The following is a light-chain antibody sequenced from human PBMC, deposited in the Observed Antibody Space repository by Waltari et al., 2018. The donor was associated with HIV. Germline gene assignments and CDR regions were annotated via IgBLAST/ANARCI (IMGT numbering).Light chain of an antibody. CDR2: DDG. J-gene: IGLJ2*01. CDR1: NIGSKS. Sequence: SYVLTQPPSVSVAPGQTARITCGGNNIGSKSVHWYQQKPGQAPVLVVYDDGDRPSGIPERFSGSNSGNTATLTISRVEAEDEADYYCQSFDRLSALPIFGGGTRLTV. CDR3: QSFDRLSALPI. V-gene: IGLV3-21*02.